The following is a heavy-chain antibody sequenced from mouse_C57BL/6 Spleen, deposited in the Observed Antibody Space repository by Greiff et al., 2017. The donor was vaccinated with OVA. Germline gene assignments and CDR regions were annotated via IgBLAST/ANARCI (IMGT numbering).Heavy chain of an antibody. CDR3: ARGDYYGSSSFAY. D-gene: IGHD1-1*01. Sequence: QVQLQQPGAELVKPGASVKLSCKASGYTFTSYWMQCVKQRPGQGLEWIGEIDPSDSYTNYNQKFKGKATLTVDTSSSTAYMQLSSLTSEDSAVYYCARGDYYGSSSFAYWGQGTLVTVSA. V-gene: IGHV1-50*01. CDR2: IDPSDSYT. J-gene: IGHJ3*01. CDR1: GYTFTSYW.